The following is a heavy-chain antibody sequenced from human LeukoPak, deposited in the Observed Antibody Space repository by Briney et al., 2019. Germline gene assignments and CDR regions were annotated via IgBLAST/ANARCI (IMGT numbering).Heavy chain of an antibody. CDR2: IYYSGST. J-gene: IGHJ4*02. Sequence: SETLSLTCTVSGGSISSGGYYWSWIRQPPGKGLEWIGYIYYSGSTNYNPSLKSRVTISVDTSKNQFSLKLSSVTAADTAVYYCARGTSAWKPDYWGQGTLVTVSS. CDR1: GGSISSGGYY. D-gene: IGHD1-1*01. CDR3: ARGTSAWKPDY. V-gene: IGHV4-61*08.